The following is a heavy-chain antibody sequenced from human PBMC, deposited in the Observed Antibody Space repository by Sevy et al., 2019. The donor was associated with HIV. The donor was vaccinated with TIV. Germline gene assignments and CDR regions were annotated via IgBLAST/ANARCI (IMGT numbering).Heavy chain of an antibody. J-gene: IGHJ4*01. D-gene: IGHD3-22*01. V-gene: IGHV3-30*18. Sequence: GGSLRLSCAASGFTFSNYGIHWVRQAPGKGLEWLAFISFDGSDKYYADSVKGRFTISRENSKNTLYLHLNSLRVEDTAVYYCAKTRYHYHISGFFGGTFVPDYWGHGTLVTVSS. CDR1: GFTFSNYG. CDR3: AKTRYHYHISGFFGGTFVPDY. CDR2: ISFDGSDK.